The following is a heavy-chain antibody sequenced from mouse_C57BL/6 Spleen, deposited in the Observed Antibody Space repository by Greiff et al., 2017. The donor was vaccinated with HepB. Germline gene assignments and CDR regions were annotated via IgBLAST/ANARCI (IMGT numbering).Heavy chain of an antibody. D-gene: IGHD1-1*01. V-gene: IGHV1-55*01. CDR2: IYPGSGST. CDR1: GYTFTSYW. Sequence: VQLQQPGAELVKPGASVKMSCKASGYTFTSYWITWVKQRPGQGLEWIGDIYPGSGSTNYNEKFKSKATLTVDTSSSTAYMQLSSLTSEDSAVYYCARPYGSISWFAYWGQGTLVTVSA. CDR3: ARPYGSISWFAY. J-gene: IGHJ3*01.